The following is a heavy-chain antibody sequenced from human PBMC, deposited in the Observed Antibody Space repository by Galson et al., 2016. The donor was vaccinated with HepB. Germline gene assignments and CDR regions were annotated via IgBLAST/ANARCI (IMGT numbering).Heavy chain of an antibody. Sequence: SETLSLTCTVSGGSIHDHYWSWVRQPPGKGLQWIGYIYHGGTTNYHPSLKSRVTISIDASGNQLSLKLTPVTAADTAIYYCVKEFVAGDGFSSWGQGTLVTVSP. CDR2: IYHGGTT. V-gene: IGHV4-59*11. CDR3: VKEFVAGDGFSS. CDR1: GGSIHDHY. J-gene: IGHJ5*02. D-gene: IGHD5-24*01.